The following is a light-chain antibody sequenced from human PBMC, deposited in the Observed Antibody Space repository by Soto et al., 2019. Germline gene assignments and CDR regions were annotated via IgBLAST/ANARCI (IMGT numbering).Light chain of an antibody. J-gene: IGLJ2*01. CDR2: EVS. Sequence: QSVLSQPASVSGSPGQSITISCTGTSSDIGGYNFVSWYQQHPGKAPKLMIYEVSNRPSGVSNRFSGSKSGNTASLTISGLQAEDEADSYCYSYTTSSTMVFGGGTKVTVL. CDR1: SSDIGGYNF. V-gene: IGLV2-14*01. CDR3: YSYTTSSTMV.